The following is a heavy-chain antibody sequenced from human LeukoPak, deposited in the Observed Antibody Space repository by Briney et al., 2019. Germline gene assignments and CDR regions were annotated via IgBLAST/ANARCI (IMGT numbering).Heavy chain of an antibody. V-gene: IGHV3-21*06. CDR3: ARAVDNYYFYYMDV. CDR2: ISSSSSYI. CDR1: GFTLSSFS. Sequence: KTGGSLRLSCATSGFTLSSFSMNWVRQAPGKGLEWVSSISSSSSYIYYADSMKGRFTVSRDNAKNSLYLQMNSLRAEDTAVYYCARAVDNYYFYYMDVWGKGTTVIVSS. D-gene: IGHD2-2*01. J-gene: IGHJ6*03.